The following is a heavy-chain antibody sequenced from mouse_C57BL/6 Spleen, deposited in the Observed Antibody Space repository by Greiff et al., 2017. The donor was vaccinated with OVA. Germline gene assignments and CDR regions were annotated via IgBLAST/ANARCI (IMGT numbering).Heavy chain of an antibody. CDR2: IDPSDSET. Sequence: QVQLQQPGAELVRPGSSVKLSCKASGYTFTSYWMHWVKQRPIQGLEWIGNIDPSDSETHYNQKFKDKATLTVDKSSSTAYMQLSSLTSEDSAVYYCAGYSKDWYFDVWGTGTTVTVSS. V-gene: IGHV1-52*01. D-gene: IGHD2-5*01. CDR3: AGYSKDWYFDV. J-gene: IGHJ1*03. CDR1: GYTFTSYW.